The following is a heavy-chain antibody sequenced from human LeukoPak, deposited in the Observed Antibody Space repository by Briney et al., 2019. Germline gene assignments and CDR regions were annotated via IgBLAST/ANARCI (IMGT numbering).Heavy chain of an antibody. J-gene: IGHJ4*02. CDR2: IDSPGRNA. D-gene: IGHD6-13*01. V-gene: IGHV3-74*03. CDR1: GFTLSNYW. Sequence: GGSLRLSCAASGFTLSNYWMHWVRQVPGKGLVWVSRIDSPGRNAMYADSVKGRFTISRDNARNSLYLQMNSLRVEDTAVYYCARGVAAAGLDYWGQGTLVTVSS. CDR3: ARGVAAAGLDY.